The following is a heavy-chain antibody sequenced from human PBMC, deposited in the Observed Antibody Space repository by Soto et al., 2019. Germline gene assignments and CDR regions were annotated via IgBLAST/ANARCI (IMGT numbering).Heavy chain of an antibody. V-gene: IGHV4-59*01. CDR1: AGSLSSSY. CDR3: AIDAIRGYIDY. J-gene: IGHJ4*02. Sequence: KPSETLSLTCTFSAGSLSSSYWTWIRQPPGKGLEWNGHIYYSGSTNYNPSLKSRVTISVDTSKNQFSLKLSSVTAVDSAVYYCAIDAIRGYIDYWGQGTLVTVSS. CDR2: IYYSGST. D-gene: IGHD3-10*01.